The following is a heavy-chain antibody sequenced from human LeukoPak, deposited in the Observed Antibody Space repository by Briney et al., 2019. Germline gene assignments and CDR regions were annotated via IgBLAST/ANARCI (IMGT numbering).Heavy chain of an antibody. CDR3: ARTPADNYYDSSGYYINWFDP. Sequence: GASVKVSCKASGYTSTSYDINWVRQATGQGLEWMGWMNPNSGNTGYAQKFQGRVTMTRNTSISTAYMELSSLRSEDTAVYYCARTPADNYYDSSGYYINWFDPWGQGTLVTVS. CDR2: MNPNSGNT. J-gene: IGHJ5*02. CDR1: GYTSTSYD. V-gene: IGHV1-8*01. D-gene: IGHD3-22*01.